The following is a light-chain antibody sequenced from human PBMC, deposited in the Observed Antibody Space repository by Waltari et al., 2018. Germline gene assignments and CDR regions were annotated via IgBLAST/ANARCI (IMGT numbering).Light chain of an antibody. V-gene: IGKV3-11*01. CDR3: QQRSSWPYT. CDR2: DAS. J-gene: IGKJ2*01. CDR1: QTVGTY. Sequence: EIVLTQSPATLSLSPWERATLFSRASQTVGTYLAWYQQMPVQHPRHLIFDASIRYTGIPAKFRGSGSGTDFTLTVSNLEPEDFAVYFCQQRSSWPYTFGQGTRPEI.